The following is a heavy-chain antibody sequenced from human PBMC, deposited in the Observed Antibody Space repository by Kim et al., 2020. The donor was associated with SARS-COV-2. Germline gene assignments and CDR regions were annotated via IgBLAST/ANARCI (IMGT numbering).Heavy chain of an antibody. Sequence: YAQKFQGRVTMTRDTSISTAYMELSRLRSDDTAVYYCARAAGYSSRGFDYWGQGTLVTVSS. V-gene: IGHV1-2*02. D-gene: IGHD6-13*01. J-gene: IGHJ4*02. CDR3: ARAAGYSSRGFDY.